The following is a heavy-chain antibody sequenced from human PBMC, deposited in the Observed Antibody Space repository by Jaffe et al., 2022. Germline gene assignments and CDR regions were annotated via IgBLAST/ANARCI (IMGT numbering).Heavy chain of an antibody. CDR3: ARESDYGSDY. J-gene: IGHJ4*02. V-gene: IGHV4-61*02. Sequence: QVQLQESGPGLVKPSQTLSLTCTVSGDSISTGRHYWSWIRQPAGKGPEWIGRVYTNGFTDYNPSLESRVTISVDTSKNQFSLRLNSVTAADTAVYYCARESDYGSDYWGQGTQVAVSS. D-gene: IGHD4-17*01. CDR1: GDSISTGRHY. CDR2: VYTNGFT.